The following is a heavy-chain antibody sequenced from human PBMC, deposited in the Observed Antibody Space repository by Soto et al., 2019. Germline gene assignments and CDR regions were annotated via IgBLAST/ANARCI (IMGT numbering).Heavy chain of an antibody. CDR1: GFTFSNYI. J-gene: IGHJ6*04. CDR2: ITSDGRNK. CDR3: ARDQKDGYCNGGSCYFYYGMDV. Sequence: QVQLVESGGGVVQPGRSLGLSCAASGFTFSNYIMHWVRQAPGRGLEWVAAITSDGRNKHYADSVEGRFTISRDKSNDTLFLQMNSLRPEDEAVDYCARDQKDGYCNGGSCYFYYGMDVWGEGTTVTVSS. V-gene: IGHV3-30*04. D-gene: IGHD2-15*01.